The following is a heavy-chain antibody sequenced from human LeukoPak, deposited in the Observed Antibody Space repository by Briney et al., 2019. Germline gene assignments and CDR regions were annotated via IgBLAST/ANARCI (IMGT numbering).Heavy chain of an antibody. CDR1: GGSFSGYY. D-gene: IGHD2-21*02. CDR2: VTRTGST. CDR3: ARGETDYYDDFGMDV. Sequence: SETLSLICAVSGGSFSGYYWTWIRQPPRKGLEWIGEVTRTGSTFYNPSLKSRVSMSVDTSKNQFSLKLSSVTAADTAIYCCARGETDYYDDFGMDVWGQGTTVTVSS. J-gene: IGHJ6*02. V-gene: IGHV4-34*01.